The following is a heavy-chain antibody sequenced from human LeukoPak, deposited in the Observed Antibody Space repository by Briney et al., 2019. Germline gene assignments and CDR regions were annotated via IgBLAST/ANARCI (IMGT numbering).Heavy chain of an antibody. V-gene: IGHV1-18*01. CDR3: ARGERYSSGWYQDDAFDI. Sequence: GASVTVSCKASGGTFSSYAISWVRQAPGQGLEWMGWISAYNGNTNYAQKLQGRVTMTTDTSTSTAYMELRSLRSDDTAVYYCARGERYSSGWYQDDAFDIWGQGTMVTVSS. D-gene: IGHD6-19*01. J-gene: IGHJ3*02. CDR1: GGTFSSYA. CDR2: ISAYNGNT.